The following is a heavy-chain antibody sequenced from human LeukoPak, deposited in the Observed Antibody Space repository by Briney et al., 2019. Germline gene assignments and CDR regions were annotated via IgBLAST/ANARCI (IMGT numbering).Heavy chain of an antibody. Sequence: GGSLRLSCAASGFTFNSYDMHWVRQPPGKGLVWVSRIDGDGTGTDYADSVKGRFTVSRDNAKNTVYLQMNSLTAEDTSTYYCVRDNWGLDYWGQGTLVTVSS. CDR2: IDGDGTGT. CDR1: GFTFNSYD. CDR3: VRDNWGLDY. V-gene: IGHV3-74*01. J-gene: IGHJ4*02. D-gene: IGHD7-27*01.